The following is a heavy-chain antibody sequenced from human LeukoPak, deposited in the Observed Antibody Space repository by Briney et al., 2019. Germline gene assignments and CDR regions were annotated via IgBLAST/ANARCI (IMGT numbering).Heavy chain of an antibody. CDR3: ARFLENTDYCDSSGYYYFDY. D-gene: IGHD3-22*01. V-gene: IGHV3-11*01. CDR1: GFTFSDYY. CDR2: ISSSGSTI. Sequence: GGSLRLSCAASGFTFSDYYMSWIRQAPGKGLEWVSYISSSGSTIYYADSVKGRFTISRDHAKNSLYLQMNSLRADDTAVYYCARFLENTDYCDSSGYYYFDYWGQGTLVTVSS. J-gene: IGHJ4*02.